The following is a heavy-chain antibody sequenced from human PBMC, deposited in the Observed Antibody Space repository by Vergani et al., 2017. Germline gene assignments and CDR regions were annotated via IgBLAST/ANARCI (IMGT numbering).Heavy chain of an antibody. CDR3: AKDGRSEVAGTFGSFDI. D-gene: IGHD6-19*01. J-gene: IGHJ3*02. CDR1: GYTFFMHA. V-gene: IGHV3-23*01. CDR2: ISASARRT. Sequence: EVQRLESGGDLVQLGGSLRLSCAAPGYTFFMHAVCWVREAPGEGLGWVSSISASARRTHYADSVEGRVTISRDNSKNTLFLHMNSLRPEDTAVYYCAKDGRSEVAGTFGSFDIWGQGTMVTVSS.